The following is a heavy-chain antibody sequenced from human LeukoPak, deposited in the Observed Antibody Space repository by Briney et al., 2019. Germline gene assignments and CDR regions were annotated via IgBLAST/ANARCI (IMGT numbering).Heavy chain of an antibody. CDR1: GFTFSSYW. CDR2: INSDGSSP. D-gene: IGHD5-24*01. J-gene: IGHJ4*02. Sequence: GGALRLSCAASGFTFSSYWMHWGREAPGEGVGWGSRINSDGSSPSYADSVEGRFTISRDNAKNTLYLQMNSLRAEDTAVYYCARDLGPGSMATSPGFDYWGQGTLVTVSS. V-gene: IGHV3-74*01. CDR3: ARDLGPGSMATSPGFDY.